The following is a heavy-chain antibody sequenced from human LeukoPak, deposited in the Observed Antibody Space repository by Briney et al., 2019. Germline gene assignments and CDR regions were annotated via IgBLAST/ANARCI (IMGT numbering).Heavy chain of an antibody. Sequence: ASVKVSCKASGYTFTGYYMHWVRQAPGQGLEWMGWISAYNGNTNYAQKLQGRVTMTTDTSTSTAYMELRSLRSDDTAVYYCANTRYGYWFDPWGQGTLVTVSS. J-gene: IGHJ5*02. V-gene: IGHV1-18*04. CDR1: GYTFTGYY. CDR3: ANTRYGYWFDP. D-gene: IGHD4-17*01. CDR2: ISAYNGNT.